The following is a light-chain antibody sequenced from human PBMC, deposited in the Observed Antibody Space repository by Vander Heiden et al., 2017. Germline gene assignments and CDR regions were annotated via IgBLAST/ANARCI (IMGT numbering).Light chain of an antibody. CDR2: STK. J-gene: IGLJ3*02. CDR1: CASASASYH. CDR3: VLQMGTGISV. Sequence: QTVMTQEPSLSVSPGWTVALTWGLSCASASASYHPSRYPPTPGQAPRTIIYSTKSRSSGVPDRCSGSILGNKAALTIAGAQGDDECNYYCVLQMGTGISVFGGGTKLTVL. V-gene: IGLV8-61*01.